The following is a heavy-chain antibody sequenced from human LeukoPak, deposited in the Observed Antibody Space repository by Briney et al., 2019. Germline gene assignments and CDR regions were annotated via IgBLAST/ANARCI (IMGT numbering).Heavy chain of an antibody. CDR2: IYYSGST. D-gene: IGHD6-13*01. Sequence: SETLSLTCTVSGGSISSYYWSWIRQPPGKGLEWIGYIYYSGSTNYNPSLKSRVTISVDTSKNQFSLKLSSVTAADTAVYYCARTSGYSRTYYYYYMDVWGQGTLVTVSS. CDR1: GGSISSYY. J-gene: IGHJ6*03. V-gene: IGHV4-59*01. CDR3: ARTSGYSRTYYYYYMDV.